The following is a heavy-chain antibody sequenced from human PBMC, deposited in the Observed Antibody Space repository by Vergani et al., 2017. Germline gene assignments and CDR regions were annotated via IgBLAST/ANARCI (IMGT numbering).Heavy chain of an antibody. V-gene: IGHV4-61*02. CDR3: AREVVAATQGLFWFDP. CDR2: IYTSGST. D-gene: IGHD2-15*01. CDR1: GGSISSGSYY. Sequence: QVQLQESGPGLVKPSQTLSLTCTVSGGSISSGSYYSSWIRQPAGKGLEWIGRIYTSGSTNYNPSLKSRVTISVDTSKNQFSLKLSSVTAADTAVYYCAREVVAATQGLFWFDPWGQGTLVTVSS. J-gene: IGHJ5*02.